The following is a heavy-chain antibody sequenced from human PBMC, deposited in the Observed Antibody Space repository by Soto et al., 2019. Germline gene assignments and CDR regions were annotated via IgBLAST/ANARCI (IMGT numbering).Heavy chain of an antibody. CDR2: ISAYNGNT. CDR3: AIGTVLWFGEFDYYYYGMDV. CDR1: GYTFTSYG. V-gene: IGHV1-18*04. Sequence: GASVKVSCKASGYTFTSYGISWVRQAPGQGLEWMGWISAYNGNTNYAQKLQGRVTMTTDTSTSTAYMELRSLRSDDTAVYYCAIGTVLWFGEFDYYYYGMDVWGQGTTVTVSS. D-gene: IGHD3-10*01. J-gene: IGHJ6*02.